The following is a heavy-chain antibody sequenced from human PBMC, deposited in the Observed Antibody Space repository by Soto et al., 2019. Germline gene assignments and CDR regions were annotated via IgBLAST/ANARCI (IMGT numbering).Heavy chain of an antibody. Sequence: EVQLVESGGGLVKPGGSLRLSCAASGLTFSSYSMKWVRQAPGKGLEWVSYISSSSSTIYYADSVKGRFTISRDNAKNSLYLQMNSLRAEDTAVYYCARHPERIAEIGWFDPWGQGTLVTVSS. V-gene: IGHV3-48*01. CDR2: ISSSSSTI. CDR3: ARHPERIAEIGWFDP. D-gene: IGHD6-13*01. CDR1: GLTFSSYS. J-gene: IGHJ5*02.